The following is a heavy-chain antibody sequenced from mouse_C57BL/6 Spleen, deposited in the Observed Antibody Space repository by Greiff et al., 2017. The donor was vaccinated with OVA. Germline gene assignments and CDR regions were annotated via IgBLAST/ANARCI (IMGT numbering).Heavy chain of an antibody. Sequence: EVMLVESGPELVKPGASVKISCKASGYSFTGYFMNWVMQSHGKSLEWIGRINPYNGDTFYNQKFKGKATLTVDKSSSTAHMELRSLTSEDSAVYYCAREGFYYGSSSPHWYFDVWGTGTTVTVSS. CDR1: GYSFTGYF. CDR3: AREGFYYGSSSPHWYFDV. J-gene: IGHJ1*03. V-gene: IGHV1-20*01. D-gene: IGHD1-1*01. CDR2: INPYNGDT.